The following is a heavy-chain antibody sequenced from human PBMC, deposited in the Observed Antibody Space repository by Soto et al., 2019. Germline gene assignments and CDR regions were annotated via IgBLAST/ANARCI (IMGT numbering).Heavy chain of an antibody. V-gene: IGHV1-69*13. D-gene: IGHD6-13*01. CDR3: ARTSIAAASPNYYYYYGMDV. CDR2: IIPIFGTA. J-gene: IGHJ6*02. Sequence: SVKVSCKASGGTFSSYAISWVRQAPGQGLEWMGGIIPIFGTANYAQKFQGRVTITADESTSTAYMELSSLRSEDTAVYYCARTSIAAASPNYYYYYGMDVWGQGTTVTVSS. CDR1: GGTFSSYA.